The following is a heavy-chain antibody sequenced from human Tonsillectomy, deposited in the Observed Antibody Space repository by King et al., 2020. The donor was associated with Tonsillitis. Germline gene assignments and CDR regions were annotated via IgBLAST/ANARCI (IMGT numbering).Heavy chain of an antibody. D-gene: IGHD5-18*01. Sequence: VQLVESGGGLVQPGGSLRLSCAASGFTFSSSAMTWVRQAPGKGLEWVSGISGSGGRTNYADSVKGRFTISRDNSKNTLYLQMNILGAEDTALYYCAKVVSTAMVYYFDYWGQGPLVTVSS. CDR1: GFTFSSSA. CDR2: ISGSGGRT. J-gene: IGHJ4*02. CDR3: AKVVSTAMVYYFDY. V-gene: IGHV3-23*04.